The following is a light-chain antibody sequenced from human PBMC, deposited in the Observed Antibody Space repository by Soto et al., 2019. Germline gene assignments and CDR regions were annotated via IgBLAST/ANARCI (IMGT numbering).Light chain of an antibody. V-gene: IGKV3-20*01. CDR3: QQYGRSPPYT. J-gene: IGKJ2*01. CDR2: GAS. Sequence: EIVLTQSPGTLSLSPGERATLSCGASESVSSSYLAWYQQKPGQAPRLLIYGASSRATGIPDRFSGSGSGTDFTLTISRLEPEDSAVYYCQQYGRSPPYTFGQGTKLEIK. CDR1: ESVSSSY.